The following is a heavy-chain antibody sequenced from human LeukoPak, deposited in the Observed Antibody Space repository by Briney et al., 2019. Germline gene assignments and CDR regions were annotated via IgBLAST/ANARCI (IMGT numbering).Heavy chain of an antibody. CDR1: GYTFTGYY. Sequence: GASVKVSCKASGYTFTGYYMHWVRQAPGQGLEWMGWINPNSGGTNYAQKFQGRVTMTRDTSISTAYMELSRLRSDDTAVYYCAREEGVVVVTATDAFDIWGQGTMVTVSS. D-gene: IGHD2-15*01. J-gene: IGHJ3*02. CDR2: INPNSGGT. V-gene: IGHV1-2*02. CDR3: AREEGVVVVTATDAFDI.